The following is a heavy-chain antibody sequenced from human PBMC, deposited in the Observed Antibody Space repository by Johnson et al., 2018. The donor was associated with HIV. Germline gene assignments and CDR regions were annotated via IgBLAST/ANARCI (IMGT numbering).Heavy chain of an antibody. Sequence: QVQLVESGGGLVKPGGSLRLSCAASGFTFSDYYMSWIRQAPGKGLEGVSYISGSGNSIYYADSVKGRFTISRDNAKNSLYLQMNILSAEDTAVYYCARGDGYRRAFDIWGQGTMVTVSS. CDR3: ARGDGYRRAFDI. CDR1: GFTFSDYY. D-gene: IGHD1-1*01. V-gene: IGHV3-11*04. J-gene: IGHJ3*02. CDR2: ISGSGNSI.